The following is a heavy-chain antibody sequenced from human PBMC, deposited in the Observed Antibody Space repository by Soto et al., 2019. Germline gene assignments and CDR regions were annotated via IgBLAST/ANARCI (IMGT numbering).Heavy chain of an antibody. CDR2: ISGSGRNT. V-gene: IGHV3-23*01. CDR1: GFTFSSYA. Sequence: GGSLRLSCAASGFTFSSYAMTWVRQAPGKALEWVSAISGSGRNTYYADSVKGRFTISRDNSRSTLYLQMNSLRAEDTAVYFCTKDPLRGGNYYFLYFDYWGQGALVTVSS. D-gene: IGHD2-21*02. CDR3: TKDPLRGGNYYFLYFDY. J-gene: IGHJ4*02.